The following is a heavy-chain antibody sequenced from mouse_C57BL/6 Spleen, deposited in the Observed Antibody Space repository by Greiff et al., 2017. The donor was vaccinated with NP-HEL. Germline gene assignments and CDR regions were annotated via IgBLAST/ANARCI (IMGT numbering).Heavy chain of an antibody. V-gene: IGHV1-82*01. CDR1: GYSFTSYW. CDR2: IYPGDGDT. J-gene: IGHJ4*01. D-gene: IGHD2-4*01. Sequence: QVQLQQSGPELVKPGASVKISCKASGYSFTSYWMNWVKQRPGKGLEWIGRIYPGDGDTNYNGKFKGKATLTADKSSSTAYMQLSSLTSEDSAVYFCARYGDYDYDYAMDYWGQGTSVTVSS. CDR3: ARYGDYDYDYAMDY.